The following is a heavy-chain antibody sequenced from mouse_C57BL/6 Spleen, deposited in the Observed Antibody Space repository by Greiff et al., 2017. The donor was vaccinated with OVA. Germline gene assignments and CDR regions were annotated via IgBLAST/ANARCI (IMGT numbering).Heavy chain of an antibody. CDR1: GYTFTSYW. D-gene: IGHD1-1*01. Sequence: QVQLQQPGAELVRPGPSVKLSCKASGYTFTSYWMHWVKQRPGQGLEWIGVIDPSDSYTNYNQKFKGKATLTVDTSSSTAYMQLSSLTSEDSAVYHCARSITTVVGYFDVWGTGTTVTVSS. V-gene: IGHV1-59*01. J-gene: IGHJ1*03. CDR3: ARSITTVVGYFDV. CDR2: IDPSDSYT.